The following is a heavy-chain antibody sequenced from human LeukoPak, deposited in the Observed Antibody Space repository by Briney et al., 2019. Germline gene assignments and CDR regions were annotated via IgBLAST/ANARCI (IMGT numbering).Heavy chain of an antibody. CDR1: GGSISSYY. J-gene: IGHJ4*02. Sequence: SETLSLTCTVSGGSISSYYWSWIRQPPGKGLEWIGYIYYSGSTNYNPSLRSRVTISVDASKNQFSLNLSSVTAADTAVYFCAREARALKAYLDYWGQGTLVTVS. V-gene: IGHV4-59*01. CDR2: IYYSGST. CDR3: AREARALKAYLDY. D-gene: IGHD1-26*01.